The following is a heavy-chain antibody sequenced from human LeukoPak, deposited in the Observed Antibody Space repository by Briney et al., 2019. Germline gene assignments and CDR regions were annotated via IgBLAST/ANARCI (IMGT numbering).Heavy chain of an antibody. D-gene: IGHD6-6*01. CDR3: ARDSSGAARRYYYMDV. J-gene: IGHJ6*03. CDR1: GYTFTSYG. CDR2: ISAYNGNT. V-gene: IGHV1-18*01. Sequence: ASVKVSCKASGYTFTSYGISWVRQAPGQGLEWMGWISAYNGNTNYAQKLQGRVTMTTDTPTSTAYMELRSLRSDDTAVYYCARDSSGAARRYYYMDVWGKGTTVTVSS.